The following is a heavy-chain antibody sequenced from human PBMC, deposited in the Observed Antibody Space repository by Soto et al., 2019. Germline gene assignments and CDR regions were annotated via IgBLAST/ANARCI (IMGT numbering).Heavy chain of an antibody. CDR2: IMPVFGTA. CDR1: GGTFNSFA. D-gene: IGHD4-17*01. V-gene: IGHV1-69*06. Sequence: QVQLVQSGAEVQKPGSSVKVFCKASGGTFNSFAISWVRQAPGQGLEWMGAIMPVFGTANYAQRFQGRVTITADKSTNTAYMERRSLRYEDTAVYYCASPGGYGDYLSYWGQGTLVTVSS. CDR3: ASPGGYGDYLSY. J-gene: IGHJ4*02.